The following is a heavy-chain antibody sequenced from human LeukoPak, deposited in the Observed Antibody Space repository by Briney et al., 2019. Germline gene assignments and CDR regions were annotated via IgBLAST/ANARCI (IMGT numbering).Heavy chain of an antibody. V-gene: IGHV3-11*01. D-gene: IGHD6-19*01. Sequence: KPGGSLRLSCAASGFTFSDYYMSWIRQAPGKGLEWVSYISSGGTTMYYADSVKGRFTISRDNAKNSLYLQMNSLRAEDTAVYFCARGLDGYSSGWWFVPDFWGRGTLVTVSS. CDR2: ISSGGTTM. J-gene: IGHJ4*02. CDR3: ARGLDGYSSGWWFVPDF. CDR1: GFTFSDYY.